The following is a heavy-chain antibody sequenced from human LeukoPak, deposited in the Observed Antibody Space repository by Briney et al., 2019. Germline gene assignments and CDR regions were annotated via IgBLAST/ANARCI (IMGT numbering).Heavy chain of an antibody. D-gene: IGHD1-26*01. CDR3: ARAPYSGSYHEAFDI. CDR2: IIPIFGTA. V-gene: IGHV1-69*05. Sequence: GASVKVSCKASGGTFSSYAISWVRQAPGQGLEWMGRIIPIFGTANYAQKFQGRVTITTDESTSTAYMELSSLRSEDTAVYYCARAPYSGSYHEAFDIWGQGTMVTVSS. CDR1: GGTFSSYA. J-gene: IGHJ3*02.